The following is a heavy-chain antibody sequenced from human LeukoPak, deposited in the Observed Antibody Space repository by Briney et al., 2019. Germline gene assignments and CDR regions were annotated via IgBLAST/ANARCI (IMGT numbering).Heavy chain of an antibody. CDR2: FDPADGET. Sequence: ASVKVSCKVSGYTLTELSIYWVRQTPGKGLEWMGGFDPADGETIYAQKFQGRVTMTEDTSTDTAYMELSSLRSEDTAVYYCARDGTPGTTFRFDPWAREPWSSSPQ. CDR1: GYTLTELS. D-gene: IGHD1-1*01. V-gene: IGHV1-24*01. CDR3: ARDGTPGTTFRFDP. J-gene: IGHJ5*02.